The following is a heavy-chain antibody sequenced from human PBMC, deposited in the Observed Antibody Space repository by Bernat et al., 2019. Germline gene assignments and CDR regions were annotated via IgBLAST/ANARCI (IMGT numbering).Heavy chain of an antibody. CDR3: AKERDSSNWYGGGFDY. CDR1: GFTFSSYG. Sequence: QVQLVESGGGVVQPGRSLRLSCAASGFTFSSYGMHWVRQAPGKGLEWVAVISNDGRNKYYADSVKDRLTISRDNSQNTLYLQMNSLRVEETAVYYCAKERDSSNWYGGGFDYWGQGTLVTVSS. D-gene: IGHD6-13*01. CDR2: ISNDGRNK. J-gene: IGHJ4*02. V-gene: IGHV3-30*18.